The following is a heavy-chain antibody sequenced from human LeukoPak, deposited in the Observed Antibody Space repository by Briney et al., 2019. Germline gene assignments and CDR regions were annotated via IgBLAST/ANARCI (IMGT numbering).Heavy chain of an antibody. CDR2: IYHTGTT. CDR3: ARYNYGRLDY. D-gene: IGHD5-18*01. V-gene: IGHV4-38-2*02. J-gene: IGHJ4*02. CDR1: GYSISSDYY. Sequence: SETLSLTCTVSGYSISSDYYWGWIRQPPGKGLEWVGSIYHTGTTYYNPSLRSRVTISVDMSKNQFSLKLISVTAADTAVYYCARYNYGRLDYWGQGTLVTVSS.